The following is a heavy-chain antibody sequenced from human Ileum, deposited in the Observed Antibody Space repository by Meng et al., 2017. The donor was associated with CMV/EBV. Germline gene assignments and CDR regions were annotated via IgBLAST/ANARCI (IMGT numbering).Heavy chain of an antibody. CDR3: AKDEGAGGTTFFDH. J-gene: IGHJ4*02. Sequence: GFDLYKFSRSWGRPAPGKGLEWVSSCSASGRIDYAASVKGRFVISRDIATSTLYLQITSLRGEDTAIYFCAKDEGAGGTTFFDHWGQGTLVTVSS. CDR2: CSASGRI. V-gene: IGHV3-23*01. D-gene: IGHD1-1*01. CDR1: GFDLYKFS.